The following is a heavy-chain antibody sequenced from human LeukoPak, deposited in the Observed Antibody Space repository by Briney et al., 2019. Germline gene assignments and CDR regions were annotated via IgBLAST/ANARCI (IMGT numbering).Heavy chain of an antibody. CDR1: GFTFSSYN. V-gene: IGHV3-21*01. D-gene: IGHD6-25*01. J-gene: IGHJ2*01. CDR3: ARDGLAAATLHRCFDV. Sequence: GGSLRLSCAASGFTFSSYNMNWVRQAPGKGLEWVSSISSSSSYIYYADSVKGRFTISRDNARNSLYLQMNSLRAEDTAVYYCARDGLAAATLHRCFDVWGRGTLVTVSS. CDR2: ISSSSSYI.